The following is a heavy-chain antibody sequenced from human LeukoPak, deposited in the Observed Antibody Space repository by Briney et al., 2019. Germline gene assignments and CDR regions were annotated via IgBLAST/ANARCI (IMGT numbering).Heavy chain of an antibody. CDR3: AKSSGELPYFDY. Sequence: GGSLRLSCAASGFTVSNNYMSWVRQAPGKGLQWVSVIYGGGSTYYADSVKGRFTISRDNSKNTLYLQMNSLRAEDTAVYYCAKSSGELPYFDYWGQGTLVTVSS. D-gene: IGHD1-26*01. J-gene: IGHJ4*02. V-gene: IGHV3-53*01. CDR1: GFTVSNNY. CDR2: IYGGGST.